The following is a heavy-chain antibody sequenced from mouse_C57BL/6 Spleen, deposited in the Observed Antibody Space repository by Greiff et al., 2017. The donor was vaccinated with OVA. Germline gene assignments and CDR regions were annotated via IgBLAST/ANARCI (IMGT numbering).Heavy chain of an antibody. V-gene: IGHV3-6*01. CDR3: ARKAQANYFDY. J-gene: IGHJ2*01. Sequence: VQLKESGPGLVKPSQSLSLTCSVTGYSITSGYYWNWIRQFPGNKLEWMGYISYDGSNNYNPSLKNRISITRDTSKNQFFLKLNSVTTEDTATYYCARKAQANYFDYWGQGTTLTVSS. CDR1: GYSITSGYY. CDR2: ISYDGSN. D-gene: IGHD3-2*02.